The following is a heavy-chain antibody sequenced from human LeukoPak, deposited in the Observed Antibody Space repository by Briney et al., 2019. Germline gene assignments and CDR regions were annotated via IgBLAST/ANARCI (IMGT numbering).Heavy chain of an antibody. CDR1: LFTLRKFR. Sequence: VGSLRLSPAPSLFTLRKFRMHSVREAPGKGGVWVARINSDGSSTTSADSVKGRFTISRDNAKHTLYLHMNCVRAEDTAVYYFLSCWRRLARCEY. CDR3: LSCWRRLARCEY. D-gene: IGHD6-19*01. V-gene: IGHV3-74*01. CDR2: INSDGSST. J-gene: IGHJ1*01.